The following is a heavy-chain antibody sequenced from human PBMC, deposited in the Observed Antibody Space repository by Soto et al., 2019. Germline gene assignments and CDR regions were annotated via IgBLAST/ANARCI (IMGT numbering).Heavy chain of an antibody. CDR2: ISSSSSYT. D-gene: IGHD3-3*01. V-gene: IGHV3-11*06. J-gene: IGHJ4*02. CDR3: ARVIPARVDFWSGYRAYYFDY. CDR1: GFTFSDYY. Sequence: QVQLVESGGGLVKPGGSLRLSCAASGFTFSDYYMSWIRQAPGKGLEWVSYISSSSSYTNYADSVKGRFTISRDNAKNSLYLQMNSLRAEDTAVYYCARVIPARVDFWSGYRAYYFDYWGQGTLVTVSS.